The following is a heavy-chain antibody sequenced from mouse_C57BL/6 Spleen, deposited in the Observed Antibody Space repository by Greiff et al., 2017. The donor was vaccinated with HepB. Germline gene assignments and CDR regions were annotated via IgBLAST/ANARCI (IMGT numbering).Heavy chain of an antibody. V-gene: IGHV3-6*01. CDR3: ARDLRLRGAMDY. D-gene: IGHD2-4*01. CDR1: GYSITSGYY. CDR2: ISYDGSN. Sequence: ESGPGLVKPSQSLSLTCSVTGYSITSGYYWNWIRQFPGNKLEWMGYISYDGSNNYNPSLKNRISITRDTSKNQFFLKLNSVTTEDTATYYCARDLRLRGAMDYWGQGTSVTVSS. J-gene: IGHJ4*01.